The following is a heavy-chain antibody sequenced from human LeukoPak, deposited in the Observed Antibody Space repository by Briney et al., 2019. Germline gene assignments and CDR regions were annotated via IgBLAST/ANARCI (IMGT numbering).Heavy chain of an antibody. J-gene: IGHJ5*02. CDR3: AKVPPSITTAGNWLGP. Sequence: ASVKVSCKASGYTFTGYYIHWVRQAPGQGLEWMGRINPNTGGTDYAQKFQGRVTMTRDRSITTAYMALSRLTSDDTAIYYCAKVPPSITTAGNWLGPWGQGALVTVSS. D-gene: IGHD6-13*01. CDR1: GYTFTGYY. CDR2: INPNTGGT. V-gene: IGHV1-2*06.